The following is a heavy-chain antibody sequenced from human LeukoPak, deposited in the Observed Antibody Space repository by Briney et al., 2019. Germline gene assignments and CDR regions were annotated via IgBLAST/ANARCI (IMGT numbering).Heavy chain of an antibody. V-gene: IGHV1-2*02. CDR2: IHPYSDDT. CDR3: AREGDLTRGVSFDH. Sequence: ASVKVSCKASGYXFNSYYIHWVRQAPGQGLEWLGWIHPYSDDTKYAQTFQGRVTMTRDTSMNTAYMEVTRLRFDDTAVYFCAREGDLTRGVSFDHWGQGTLVTVSS. J-gene: IGHJ4*02. D-gene: IGHD3-10*01. CDR1: GYXFNSYY.